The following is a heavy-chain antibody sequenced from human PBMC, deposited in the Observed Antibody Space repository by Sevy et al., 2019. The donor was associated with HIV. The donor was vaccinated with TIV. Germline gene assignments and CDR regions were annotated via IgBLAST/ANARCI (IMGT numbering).Heavy chain of an antibody. CDR2: INPSGGST. CDR3: ARDSDNYDILTGYYPFDY. V-gene: IGHV1-46*01. CDR1: GYTFTSYY. Sequence: VSCKASGYTFTSYYMHWVRQAPGQGLEWMGIINPSGGSTSYAQKFQGRVTMTRDTSTSTVYMELSSLRSEDTAVYYCARDSDNYDILTGYYPFDYWGQGTLVTVSS. D-gene: IGHD3-9*01. J-gene: IGHJ4*02.